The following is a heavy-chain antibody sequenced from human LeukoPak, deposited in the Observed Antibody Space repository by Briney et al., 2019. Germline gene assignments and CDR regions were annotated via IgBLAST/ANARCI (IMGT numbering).Heavy chain of an antibody. V-gene: IGHV3-23*01. Sequence: PGGSLRLSCTASGFAIKSQAMSWVRQAPGKGLEWVSAISSVGDGLYAESVKGRFSISRDDSRNTVFLRLNRPRAEDTAVYFCANLYGEENKEWGQGTLVTVSS. CDR2: ISSVGDG. CDR3: ANLYGEENKE. J-gene: IGHJ4*02. CDR1: GFAIKSQA. D-gene: IGHD4-17*01.